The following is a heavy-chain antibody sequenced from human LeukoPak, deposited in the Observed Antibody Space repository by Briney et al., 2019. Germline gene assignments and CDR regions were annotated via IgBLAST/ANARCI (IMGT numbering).Heavy chain of an antibody. V-gene: IGHV3-23*01. CDR3: AKNVRYSGSPKYAFDI. J-gene: IGHJ3*02. Sequence: GGSLRLSCAASGFTFTNYAMSWFRQAPGTGLEWVSLISGSGSNTYYADSVKGRFTISRDNSKNTLYLQMHSLRAEDTAVYYCAKNVRYSGSPKYAFDIWGQGTMVTVSS. CDR2: ISGSGSNT. D-gene: IGHD1-26*01. CDR1: GFTFTNYA.